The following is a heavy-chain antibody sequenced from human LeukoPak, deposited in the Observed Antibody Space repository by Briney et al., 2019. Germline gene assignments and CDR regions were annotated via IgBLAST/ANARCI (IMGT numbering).Heavy chain of an antibody. CDR1: GGSISTYY. V-gene: IGHV4-59*08. CDR2: IYYSEST. J-gene: IGHJ4*02. CDR3: ARHVEGMGVDY. D-gene: IGHD2-21*01. Sequence: SETLSLTCTVSGGSISTYYWSWIRQPPGKGLEWIGYIYYSESTNYNPSLKSRVTISVDTSKNQFSLKLSSVTAADTAVYYCARHVEGMGVDYWGQGTLVTVSS.